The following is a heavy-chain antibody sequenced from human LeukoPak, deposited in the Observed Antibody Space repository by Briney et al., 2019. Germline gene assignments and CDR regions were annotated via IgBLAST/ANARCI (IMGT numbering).Heavy chain of an antibody. V-gene: IGHV3-23*01. CDR1: GFTFSSYA. CDR3: ARRIVGATRYFDY. J-gene: IGHJ4*02. CDR2: ISGSGGST. D-gene: IGHD1-26*01. Sequence: GGSLRLSCAASGFTFSSYAMSWVRQAPGKGLEWVSAISGSGGSTYYADSVKGRFTISRGNSKNTLYLQMNSLRAEDTAVYYCARRIVGATRYFDYWGQGTLVTVSS.